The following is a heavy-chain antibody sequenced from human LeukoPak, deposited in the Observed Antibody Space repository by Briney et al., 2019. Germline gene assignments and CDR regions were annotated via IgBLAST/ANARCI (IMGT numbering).Heavy chain of an antibody. Sequence: PGRSLRLSCTASGFTFSAYAMSWVRQAPGEGLEWVSLIRSKDYGGTSEYAASLKGRFTISRDDSKSIAYLQMNSLKTEDTAVYYCTRGIVVVVAAVYYYYGMDVWGQGTTVTVSS. CDR3: TRGIVVVVAAVYYYYGMDV. D-gene: IGHD2-15*01. CDR2: IRSKDYGGTS. CDR1: GFTFSAYA. J-gene: IGHJ6*02. V-gene: IGHV3-49*04.